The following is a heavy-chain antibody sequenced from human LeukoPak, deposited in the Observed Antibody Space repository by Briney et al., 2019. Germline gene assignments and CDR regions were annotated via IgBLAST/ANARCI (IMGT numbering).Heavy chain of an antibody. CDR2: ISSSSSYI. J-gene: IGHJ4*02. CDR1: GFTFSSYS. CDR3: ARAIDYDILTGYYWPIDY. Sequence: GGSLRLSCAASGFTFSSYSMNWVRRAPGKGLEWVSSISSSSSYIYYADSVKGRFTISRDNAKNSLYLQMNSLRAEDTAVYYCARAIDYDILTGYYWPIDYWGQGTLVTVSS. D-gene: IGHD3-9*01. V-gene: IGHV3-21*01.